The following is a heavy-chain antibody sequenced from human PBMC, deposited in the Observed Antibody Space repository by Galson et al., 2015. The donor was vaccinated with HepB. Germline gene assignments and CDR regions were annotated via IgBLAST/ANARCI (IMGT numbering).Heavy chain of an antibody. J-gene: IGHJ4*02. CDR2: IWYDESDK. CDR3: AREEAGDYHFGY. V-gene: IGHV3-33*08. D-gene: IGHD7-27*01. Sequence: SLRLSCAASGFTFSSYAMHWVRQAPGKGLEWVARIWYDESDKLYVDSVKDRFTISRDDSKNTLYLQMNSLRAEDTAVYHCAREEAGDYHFGYWGQGTLVTVSS. CDR1: GFTFSSYA.